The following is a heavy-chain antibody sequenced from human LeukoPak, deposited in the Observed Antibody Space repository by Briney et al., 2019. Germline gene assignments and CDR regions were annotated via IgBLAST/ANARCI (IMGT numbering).Heavy chain of an antibody. J-gene: IGHJ6*02. CDR1: GFTFSSYA. D-gene: IGHD3-10*01. CDR2: ISGSGGST. CDR3: AKGYGSGSYYNIYGMDV. V-gene: IGHV3-23*01. Sequence: GGSLRLSCAASGFTFSSYAMSWVRQAPGKGLEWVSAISGSGGSTYYADSVKGRFTISRDNSKNTLYLQMNSLRAEDTAVYYCAKGYGSGSYYNIYGMDVWGQGTTVTVSS.